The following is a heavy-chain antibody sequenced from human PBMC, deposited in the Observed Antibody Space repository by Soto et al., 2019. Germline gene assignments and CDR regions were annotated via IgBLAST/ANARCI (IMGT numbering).Heavy chain of an antibody. Sequence: GGSLRLSCAASEFTVSTNYMSWVRQAPGKGLEWVSVIYSGGRTYYADSVKGRFTISRDDSKNTLYLQMNSLRAEDTAIYYCARGDTAMAPFDYWGQGTLVTVSS. J-gene: IGHJ4*02. CDR2: IYSGGRT. D-gene: IGHD5-18*01. V-gene: IGHV3-66*01. CDR1: EFTVSTNY. CDR3: ARGDTAMAPFDY.